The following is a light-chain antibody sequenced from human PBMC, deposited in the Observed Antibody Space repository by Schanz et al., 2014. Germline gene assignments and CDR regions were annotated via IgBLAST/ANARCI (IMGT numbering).Light chain of an antibody. Sequence: IVLTQSPVTLSLSPGERVTLSCRASQSVSSSYLAWYQHKPGQAPRLLIYDASKRATGIPARFSGSGSGTDFTLTVSSLEPEDFAVYYCQQRSNWPLTFGGGTKVEIK. J-gene: IGKJ4*01. CDR1: QSVSSSY. CDR3: QQRSNWPLT. V-gene: IGKV3-11*01. CDR2: DAS.